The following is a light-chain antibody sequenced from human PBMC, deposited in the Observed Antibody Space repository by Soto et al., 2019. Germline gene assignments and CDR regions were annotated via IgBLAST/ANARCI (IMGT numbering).Light chain of an antibody. CDR3: YSSRSSSSTFYV. CDR2: GVS. V-gene: IGLV2-14*03. J-gene: IGLJ1*01. Sequence: QSALTQPASVSGSPGQSITISCAGTSSDIGGSNYVSWYQQHPGKAPKLMIYGVSNRPSGVSNRFSGSKSGNTASLTISGFQAEDEADYFCYSSRSSSSTFYVFGTGTKLTVL. CDR1: SSDIGGSNY.